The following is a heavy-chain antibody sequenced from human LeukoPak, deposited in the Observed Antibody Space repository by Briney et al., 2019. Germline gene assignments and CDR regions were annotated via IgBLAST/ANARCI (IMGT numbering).Heavy chain of an antibody. CDR2: IYHSGST. D-gene: IGHD5-24*01. J-gene: IGHJ4*02. CDR1: GGSISSGGYY. CDR3: ARVGNGYNFVY. V-gene: IGHV4-30-2*01. Sequence: PSQTLSLTCTVSGGSISSGGYYWSWIRQPPGKGLEWIGYIYHSGSTYYNPSLKSRVTISVDRSKNQFSLRLSSVTAADTAVYYCARVGNGYNFVYWGQGTLVTVSS.